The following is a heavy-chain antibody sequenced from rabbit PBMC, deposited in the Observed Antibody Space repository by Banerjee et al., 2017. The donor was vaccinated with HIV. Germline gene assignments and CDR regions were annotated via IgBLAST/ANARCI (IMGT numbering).Heavy chain of an antibody. D-gene: IGHD7-1*01. Sequence: QEQLVESGGDLVKPEGSLTLTCTASGFSFSSYGISWVRQAPGKGLEWISCIAGDSSGFTYSATWAKGRFTCSKTSSTTVTLQMTSLTVADTATYFCARDTGTSFSSYGMDLWGPGTLVTVS. V-gene: IGHV1S45*01. J-gene: IGHJ6*01. CDR1: GFSFSSYG. CDR3: ARDTGTSFSSYGMDL. CDR2: IAGDSSGFT.